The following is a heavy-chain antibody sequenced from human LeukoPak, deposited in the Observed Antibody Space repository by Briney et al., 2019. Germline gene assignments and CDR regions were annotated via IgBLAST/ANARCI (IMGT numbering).Heavy chain of an antibody. CDR2: IYYSGST. V-gene: IGHV4-59*05. Sequence: SETLSLTCTVSGGSISSYYWSWIRQPAGKGLEWIGSIYYSGSTYYNPSLKSRVTISVDTSKNQFSLKLSSVTAADTAVYYCARAARNYDILTGYPRGFFDYWGQGTLVTVSS. J-gene: IGHJ4*02. CDR3: ARAARNYDILTGYPRGFFDY. CDR1: GGSISSYY. D-gene: IGHD3-9*01.